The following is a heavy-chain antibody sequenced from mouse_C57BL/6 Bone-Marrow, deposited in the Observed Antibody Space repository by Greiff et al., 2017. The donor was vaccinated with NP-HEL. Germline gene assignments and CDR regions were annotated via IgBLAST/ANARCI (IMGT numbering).Heavy chain of an antibody. CDR3: AGGRGSSYRAAY. D-gene: IGHD1-1*01. J-gene: IGHJ3*01. Sequence: QLQESGPGLVKPSQSLFLTCSITGFPITSGYYWIWIRQSPGKPLEWMGYITHSGETFYNPSLPSPISITRETSKNQFFLQLNSVTTEDTAMYYCAGGRGSSYRAAYWGQGTLVTVSA. V-gene: IGHV12-3*01. CDR2: ITHSGET. CDR1: GFPITSGYY.